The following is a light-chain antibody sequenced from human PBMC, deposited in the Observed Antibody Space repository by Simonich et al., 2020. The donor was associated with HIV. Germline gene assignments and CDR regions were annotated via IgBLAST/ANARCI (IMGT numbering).Light chain of an antibody. CDR2: DVS. CDR3: SAYTSSSTLV. J-gene: IGLJ3*02. V-gene: IGLV2-14*01. Sequence: QSALTQPASVSGSPGQSITISCTGTSSDVGGYNYVSWYHQHPGKAPKLMLYDVSKRPSGVSTRFSGSKSGNTASLTISGLQAEDEADYYCSAYTSSSTLVFGGGTKLTVL. CDR1: SSDVGGYNY.